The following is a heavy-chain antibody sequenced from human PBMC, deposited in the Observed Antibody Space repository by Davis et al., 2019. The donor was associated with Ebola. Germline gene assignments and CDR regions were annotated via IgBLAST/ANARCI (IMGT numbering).Heavy chain of an antibody. CDR1: GYTFTSYG. D-gene: IGHD4-17*01. V-gene: IGHV1-18*01. J-gene: IGHJ4*02. CDR3: ARRDYGDYGAF. Sequence: AASAKVSCKASGYTFTSYGISWVRQAPGHGLEWMGWISAFSGNTNYAQKLQGRVTMTTDTSTSTAYMELRSLRSDDTAVYYCARRDYGDYGAFWGQGTLVTVSS. CDR2: ISAFSGNT.